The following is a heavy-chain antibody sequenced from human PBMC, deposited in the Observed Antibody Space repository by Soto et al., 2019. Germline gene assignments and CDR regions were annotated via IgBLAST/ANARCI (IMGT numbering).Heavy chain of an antibody. V-gene: IGHV4-59*01. Sequence: SETLSLTCTVSGGSISSYYWSWIRQPPGKGLEWIGYIYYSGSTNYNPSLKSRVTISVDTSKNQFSLKLSSVTAADTAVYYCARDRRDYDFWSGHYYYYGMDVWGQGTTVTVS. CDR1: GGSISSYY. CDR2: IYYSGST. CDR3: ARDRRDYDFWSGHYYYYGMDV. D-gene: IGHD3-3*01. J-gene: IGHJ6*02.